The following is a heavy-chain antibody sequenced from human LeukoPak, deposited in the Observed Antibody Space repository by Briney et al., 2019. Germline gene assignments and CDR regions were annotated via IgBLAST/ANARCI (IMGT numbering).Heavy chain of an antibody. Sequence: ALVKVSCKASGGTFSSYAISWVRQAPGQGLEWMGGIIPIFGTANYAQKFQGRVTITTDESTSTAYMELSSLRSEDTAVYYCASHYDSSGYYWAWGQGTLVTVSS. CDR3: ASHYDSSGYYWA. J-gene: IGHJ5*02. V-gene: IGHV1-69*05. D-gene: IGHD3-22*01. CDR2: IIPIFGTA. CDR1: GGTFSSYA.